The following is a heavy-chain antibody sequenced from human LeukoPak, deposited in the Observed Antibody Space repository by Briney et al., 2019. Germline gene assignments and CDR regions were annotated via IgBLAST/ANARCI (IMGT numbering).Heavy chain of an antibody. V-gene: IGHV3-74*01. D-gene: IGHD3-10*01. CDR3: ATVRSGSWDWFDP. CDR2: INGDGSTT. Sequence: PGGSLRLSCAASGFTFINAWMSWVRQAPGKGLVWVSRINGDGSTTTYVDSVKGRFTISRDNAKNTVYLQMNSLRVDDTAVYYCATVRSGSWDWFDPWGQGTLVTVSS. CDR1: GFTFINAW. J-gene: IGHJ5*02.